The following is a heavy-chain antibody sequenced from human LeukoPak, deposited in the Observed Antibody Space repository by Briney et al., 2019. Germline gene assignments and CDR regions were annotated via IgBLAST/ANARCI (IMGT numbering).Heavy chain of an antibody. V-gene: IGHV4-38-2*02. Sequence: SEGVSLTCMGSGYSLSSGDYWGWIRQPPGKGLEWIASNHHSGTNYYTPSLKSRVRISLDPSKNQLSLSLRSVTAADTAVYYCARGWSILRGGDWFDPWGQGTLVAVSS. CDR1: GYSLSSGDY. J-gene: IGHJ5*02. D-gene: IGHD3-3*02. CDR3: ARGWSILRGGDWFDP. CDR2: NHHSGTN.